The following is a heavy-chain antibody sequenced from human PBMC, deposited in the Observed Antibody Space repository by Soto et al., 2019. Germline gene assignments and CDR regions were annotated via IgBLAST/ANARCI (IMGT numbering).Heavy chain of an antibody. CDR1: GGTFSSYT. Sequence: SVKVSCKASGGTFSSYTISWVRQAPGQGLEWMGRIIPILGIANYAQKFQGRVTITADKSTSTAYMELSSLRSEDTAVYYCARAGQKPHNWFDPWGQGTLVTVSS. J-gene: IGHJ5*02. V-gene: IGHV1-69*02. CDR3: ARAGQKPHNWFDP. CDR2: IIPILGIA.